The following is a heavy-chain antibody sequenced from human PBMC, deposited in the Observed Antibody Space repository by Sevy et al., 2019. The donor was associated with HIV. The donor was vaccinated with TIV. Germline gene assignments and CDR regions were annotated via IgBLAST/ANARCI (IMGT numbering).Heavy chain of an antibody. CDR1: GGSISSYY. D-gene: IGHD5-18*01. J-gene: IGHJ4*02. V-gene: IGHV4-59*01. CDR3: ARSPHVKLSTEPRYSYSHNPAYTFDY. CDR2: IYYSGST. Sequence: SETLSLTCTVSGGSISSYYWSWIRQPPGKGLEWIGYIYYSGSTNYNPSLKSRVTISVDTSKNQFSLKLSSVTAADTAVYYCARSPHVKLSTEPRYSYSHNPAYTFDYWGQGTLVTVSS.